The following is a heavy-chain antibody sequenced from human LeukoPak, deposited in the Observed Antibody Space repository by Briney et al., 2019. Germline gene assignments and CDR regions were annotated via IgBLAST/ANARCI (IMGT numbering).Heavy chain of an antibody. CDR3: AREFGGVTTFQH. CDR2: IYHSGST. Sequence: PSETLSLTCTVSGYSISSGYYWGWIRQPPGKGLEWIGSIYHSGSTYYNPSLKSRVTISVDTSKNQFSLKLSSVTAADTAVYYCAREFGGVTTFQHWGQGTLVTVSS. CDR1: GYSISSGYY. J-gene: IGHJ1*01. D-gene: IGHD4-17*01. V-gene: IGHV4-38-2*02.